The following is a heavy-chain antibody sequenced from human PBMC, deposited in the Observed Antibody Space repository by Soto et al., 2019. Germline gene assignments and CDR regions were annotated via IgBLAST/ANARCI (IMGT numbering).Heavy chain of an antibody. J-gene: IGHJ6*03. CDR2: ISGSGGNT. CDR1: GFTFSTYA. CDR3: ARDAHYDFWSSYSHHMDV. Sequence: EVQLLESGGGLVQPGGSLRLSCAASGFTFSTYALNWVRQAPGKGLEWVSGISGSGGNTYYADSVKGRFTISRDNTKNTLYLQMNSLRAEDTAVYYCARDAHYDFWSSYSHHMDVWGKGTTVTVSS. V-gene: IGHV3-23*01. D-gene: IGHD3-3*01.